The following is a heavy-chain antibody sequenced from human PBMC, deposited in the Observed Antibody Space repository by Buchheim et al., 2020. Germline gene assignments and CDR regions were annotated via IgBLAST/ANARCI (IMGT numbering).Heavy chain of an antibody. D-gene: IGHD6-6*01. CDR1: GFTFSSYA. J-gene: IGHJ4*02. CDR2: ISGSGGST. V-gene: IGHV3-23*01. Sequence: EVQLLESGGGLVQPGGSLRLSCAASGFTFSSYAMSWVRQAPGKGLEWVSAISGSGGSTYYADSVKGRFTISRDNSKNTLYLQMNSLRAEDTAVYYCAKSPRHRAETRSSIAAPRGDYWGQGTL. CDR3: AKSPRHRAETRSSIAAPRGDY.